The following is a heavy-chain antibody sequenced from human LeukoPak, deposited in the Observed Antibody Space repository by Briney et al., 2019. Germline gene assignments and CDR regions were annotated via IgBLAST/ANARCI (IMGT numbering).Heavy chain of an antibody. Sequence: SETLSLTCAVYDGSFRGYYWSWIRQPPGKGLEWIGEINHSGSTSSNPSLKSRLTISIDTSKNQFSLKLSSVTAADTAVYYCARVEYGVFDYWGQGTLVTVSS. CDR1: DGSFRGYY. D-gene: IGHD4-17*01. V-gene: IGHV4-34*01. CDR2: INHSGST. J-gene: IGHJ4*02. CDR3: ARVEYGVFDY.